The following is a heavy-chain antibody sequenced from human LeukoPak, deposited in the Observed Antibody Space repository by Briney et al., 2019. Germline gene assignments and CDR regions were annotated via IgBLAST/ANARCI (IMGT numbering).Heavy chain of an antibody. J-gene: IGHJ4*02. D-gene: IGHD6-13*01. V-gene: IGHV4-31*03. CDR2: IYYSGST. CDR1: GGSISSGGYD. Sequence: SQTLSLTCSVSGGSISSGGYDWSWIRQHPGKGLEWIGYIYYSGSTYYNPSLKSRVTISVDTSKNQFSLKLSSVTAADTAVYYCAREAIAAHEVDYWGQGTLVTVSS. CDR3: AREAIAAHEVDY.